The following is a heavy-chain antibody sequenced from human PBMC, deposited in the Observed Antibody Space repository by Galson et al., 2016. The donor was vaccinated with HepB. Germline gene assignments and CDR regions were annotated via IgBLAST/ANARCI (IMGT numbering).Heavy chain of an antibody. Sequence: ETLSLTCVVSGGSMYTTTWWSWVRQAPGKGLEWIGEIYHSGTTNYNPSLKSRVTISIGKSKTQFSLNLSSVTAADTAMYYCARVGWSFDVWGQGTTVTVSS. J-gene: IGHJ6*02. CDR3: ARVGWSFDV. D-gene: IGHD3-10*01. V-gene: IGHV4-4*02. CDR1: GGSMYTTTW. CDR2: IYHSGTT.